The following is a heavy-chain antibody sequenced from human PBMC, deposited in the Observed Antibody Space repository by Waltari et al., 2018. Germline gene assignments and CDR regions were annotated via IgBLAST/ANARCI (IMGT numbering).Heavy chain of an antibody. V-gene: IGHV4-39*07. CDR3: ARGSIYGYFDY. D-gene: IGHD3-3*01. CDR2: IYYSGST. J-gene: IGHJ4*02. Sequence: QLQLQESGPGLVKPSETLSLTCTVSGGSISSRSYYWGWIRQPPGKGLEWIGSIYYSGSTYYNPSLKSRVTISVDTSKNQFSLKLSSVTAADTAVYNCARGSIYGYFDYWGQGTLVTVSS. CDR1: GGSISSRSYY.